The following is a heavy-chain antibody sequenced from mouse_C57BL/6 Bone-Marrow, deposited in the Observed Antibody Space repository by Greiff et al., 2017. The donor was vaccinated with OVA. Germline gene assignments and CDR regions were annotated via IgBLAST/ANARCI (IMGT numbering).Heavy chain of an antibody. CDR3: ARSYYGSSYPFDY. CDR2: IYPGGGYT. CDR1: GYTFTNYW. J-gene: IGHJ2*01. V-gene: IGHV1-63*01. Sequence: QVQLQQSGAELVRPGTSVKMSCKASGYTFTNYWIGWAKQRPGHGLEWIGDIYPGGGYTNYNEKFKGKATLTADKSSSTAYMQFSSLTSEDSAIYYCARSYYGSSYPFDYWGQGTTLTVSS. D-gene: IGHD1-1*01.